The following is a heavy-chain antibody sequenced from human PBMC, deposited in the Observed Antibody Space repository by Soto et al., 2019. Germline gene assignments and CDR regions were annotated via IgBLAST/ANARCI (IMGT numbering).Heavy chain of an antibody. CDR3: ARGRRCGGDCPRDNWFDP. CDR2: ISAYNGNT. J-gene: IGHJ5*02. V-gene: IGHV1-18*01. D-gene: IGHD2-21*02. Sequence: ASVKVSCKASGYTFPSYGISWVRQAPGQGLEWMGWISAYNGNTNYAQKLQGRVTMTTDTSTSTAYMELRSLRSDDTAVYYCARGRRCGGDCPRDNWFDPWGQGTLVTVSS. CDR1: GYTFPSYG.